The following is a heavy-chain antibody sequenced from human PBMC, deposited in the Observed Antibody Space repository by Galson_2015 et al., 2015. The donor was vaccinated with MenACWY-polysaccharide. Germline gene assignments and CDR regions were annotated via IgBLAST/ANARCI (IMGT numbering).Heavy chain of an antibody. CDR1: GFTFRNAW. CDR3: TTARASTGYYGMDV. V-gene: IGHV3-15*01. J-gene: IGHJ6*02. Sequence: SLRLSCAASGFTFRNAWMSWVRQAPGKGLEWVGRFKSKTDGGTTDYAAPVKGRLTISRDDSKNTLYLQMNSLTTEDTAVYYCTTARASTGYYGMDVWGQGTTVTVSS. D-gene: IGHD5/OR15-5a*01. CDR2: FKSKTDGGTT.